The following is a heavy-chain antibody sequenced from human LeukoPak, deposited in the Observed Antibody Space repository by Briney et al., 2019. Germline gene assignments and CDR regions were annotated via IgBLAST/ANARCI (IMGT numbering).Heavy chain of an antibody. V-gene: IGHV4-39*07. Sequence: IPSETLSLTCTVSGGSISSSSYYWGWIRQPPGKGLEWIGSIYYSGSTYYNPSLKSRVTISVDTSKNQFSLKLSSVTAADTAVYYCAREGTDRSRPDDYWGQGTLVTVSS. D-gene: IGHD2-8*02. CDR2: IYYSGST. CDR1: GGSISSSSYY. CDR3: AREGTDRSRPDDY. J-gene: IGHJ4*02.